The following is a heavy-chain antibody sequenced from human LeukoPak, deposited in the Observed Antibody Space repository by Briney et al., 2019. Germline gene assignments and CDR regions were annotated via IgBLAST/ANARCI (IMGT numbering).Heavy chain of an antibody. D-gene: IGHD5-12*01. Sequence: GGSLRLSCAASGFSVSSYEMKWVRQAPGKWLEWSSHIRMSGGTKYYADSVKCRFTISRDNAKKSLYLQMNSLRAEDMAVYYCARDRRDGGYDSYYYYYIDVWGKGTTVTISS. J-gene: IGHJ6*03. CDR2: IRMSGGTK. V-gene: IGHV3-48*03. CDR1: GFSVSSYE. CDR3: ARDRRDGGYDSYYYYYIDV.